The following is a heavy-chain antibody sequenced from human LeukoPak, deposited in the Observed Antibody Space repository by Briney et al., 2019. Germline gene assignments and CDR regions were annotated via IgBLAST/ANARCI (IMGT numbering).Heavy chain of an antibody. V-gene: IGHV3-30*03. Sequence: GGSLRLSCAASGFTFSSYGMHWVRQAPGKGLEWVAVISYDGSNKYYADSVKGRFTISRDNSKNTLYLQMNSLRAEDTAVYYCARGGYMTTVTTFLGYWGQGTLVTVSS. CDR1: GFTFSSYG. CDR3: ARGGYMTTVTTFLGY. D-gene: IGHD4-17*01. CDR2: ISYDGSNK. J-gene: IGHJ4*02.